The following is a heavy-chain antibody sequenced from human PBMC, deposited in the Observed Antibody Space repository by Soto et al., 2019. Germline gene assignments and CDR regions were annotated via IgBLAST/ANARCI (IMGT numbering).Heavy chain of an antibody. J-gene: IGHJ4*02. CDR1: GFTLSGYS. Sequence: GGSLRLSCAASGFTLSGYSMNWVRQAPGKGLEWLSYISKTSNTIYYADSMKGRFTISRDNAKNSLYLQMNSLRDEDTAVYYCARDFRLGFVDSGYYPNYFDLWGQGTLVTVSS. D-gene: IGHD3-22*01. CDR3: ARDFRLGFVDSGYYPNYFDL. CDR2: ISKTSNTI. V-gene: IGHV3-48*02.